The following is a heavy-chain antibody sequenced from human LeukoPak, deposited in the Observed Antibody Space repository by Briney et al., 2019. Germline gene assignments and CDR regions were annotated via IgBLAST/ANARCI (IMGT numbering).Heavy chain of an antibody. CDR1: GFTFSNYG. CDR2: ISGSGVTT. J-gene: IGHJ4*02. D-gene: IGHD3-22*01. V-gene: IGHV3-23*01. CDR3: ARDRGAYYYDSSGLSDY. Sequence: PGGSLRLSCAASGFTFSNYGMSWVRQAPGKGLEWVSAISGSGVTTYYADSVKGRFTISRDNAKNSLYLQMNSLRAEDTAVYYCARDRGAYYYDSSGLSDYWGQGTLVTVSS.